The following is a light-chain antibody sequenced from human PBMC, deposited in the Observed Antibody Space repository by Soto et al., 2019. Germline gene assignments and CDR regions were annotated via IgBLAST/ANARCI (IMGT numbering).Light chain of an antibody. V-gene: IGKV1-39*01. J-gene: IGKJ1*01. CDR3: QQGYSNPQT. CDR1: QSINSY. CDR2: AAS. Sequence: DIQMTQSPSSLSASVGDRVIITCRASQSINSYLNWYQQKPGKAPKLLIYAASSLQSGVPSRFSGSGSGTDFTLTISILQPEDFATYFCQQGYSNPQTFGQGTKVDIK.